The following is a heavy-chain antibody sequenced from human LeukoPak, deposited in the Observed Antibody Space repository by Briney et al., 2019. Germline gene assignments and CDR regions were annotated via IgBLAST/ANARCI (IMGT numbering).Heavy chain of an antibody. V-gene: IGHV3-23*01. CDR2: ISGSGGST. D-gene: IGHD3-16*01. J-gene: IGHJ4*02. CDR3: AKEGGMITFGGVTDFDY. Sequence: GGSLRLSCAASGFTFSNYGMSWLRQAPGKGPEWVSAISGSGGSTYYADSVKGRFTISRDNSKNTLYLQMNSLRAEDTAVYYCAKEGGMITFGGVTDFDYWGQGTLVTVSS. CDR1: GFTFSNYG.